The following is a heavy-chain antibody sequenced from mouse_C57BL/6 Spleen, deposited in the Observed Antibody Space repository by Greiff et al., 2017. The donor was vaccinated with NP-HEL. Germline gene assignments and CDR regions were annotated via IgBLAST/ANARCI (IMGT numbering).Heavy chain of an antibody. Sequence: QVQLQQPGAELVMPGASVKLSCKASGYTFTSYWMHWVKQRPGQGLEWIGEIDPSDSYTNYTQQFKGKSTLTVDKSSSTAYMQRSSLTSEDSAVYYSARGGDSSGYVSLAYWGQGTLVTVSA. CDR2: IDPSDSYT. CDR1: GYTFTSYW. V-gene: IGHV1-69*01. CDR3: ARGGDSSGYVSLAY. D-gene: IGHD3-2*02. J-gene: IGHJ3*01.